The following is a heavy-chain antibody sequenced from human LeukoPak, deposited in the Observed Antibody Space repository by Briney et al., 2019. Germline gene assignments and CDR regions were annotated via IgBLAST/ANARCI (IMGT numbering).Heavy chain of an antibody. CDR2: IYPGDSDT. CDR1: GYSFTSYW. J-gene: IGHJ6*02. D-gene: IGHD4-17*01. CDR3: ARHGLPSTLPRHGDYAAYYYYYYGMDV. Sequence: GESLKISCKGSGYSFTSYWIGWVRQMPGKGLEWMGIIYPGDSDTRYSPSFQGQVTISADKSISTAYLQWSSLKASDTAMYYCARHGLPSTLPRHGDYAAYYYYYYGMDVWGQGTTVTVSS. V-gene: IGHV5-51*01.